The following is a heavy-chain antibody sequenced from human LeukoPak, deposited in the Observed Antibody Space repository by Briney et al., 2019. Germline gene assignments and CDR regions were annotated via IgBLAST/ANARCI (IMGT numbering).Heavy chain of an antibody. V-gene: IGHV3-30-3*01. D-gene: IGHD3-10*01. Sequence: PGRSLRLSCAASGFSFSNYVMHWVRQAPGKGLEWVALIPYDGSNKYYADSVKGRFTISRDNSKNTLYLQMNSLRAEDTAVYYCASYGWSLGPAPGTPLLDYWGQGTLVTVSS. J-gene: IGHJ4*02. CDR1: GFSFSNYV. CDR3: ASYGWSLGPAPGTPLLDY. CDR2: IPYDGSNK.